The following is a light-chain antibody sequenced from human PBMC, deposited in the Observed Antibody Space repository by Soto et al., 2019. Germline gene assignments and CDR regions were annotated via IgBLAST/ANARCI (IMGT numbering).Light chain of an antibody. CDR3: LQEYFCPFT. J-gene: IGKJ3*01. Sequence: AIQMTQSPSSLSASVGDRVTITCRASQGIRNALDWFQQKPGKAPKLLIYAASNLQSGVPARFSGSGSGTDFTLTISSLQPEDFATYYCLQEYFCPFTFGPGTKVDIK. V-gene: IGKV1-6*01. CDR2: AAS. CDR1: QGIRNA.